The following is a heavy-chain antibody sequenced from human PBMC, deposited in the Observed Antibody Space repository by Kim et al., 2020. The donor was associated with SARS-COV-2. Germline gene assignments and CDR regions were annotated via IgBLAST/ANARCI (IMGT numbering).Heavy chain of an antibody. Sequence: SETLSLTCAVYGGSFSGYYWSWIRQPPGKGLEWIGEINHSGSTNYNPSLKSRVTISVDTSKNQFSLKLSSVTAADTAVYYCARGGTTVVKFGFWKTNWFDPWGQGTLVTVSS. CDR2: INHSGST. CDR3: ARGGTTVVKFGFWKTNWFDP. J-gene: IGHJ5*02. D-gene: IGHD4-17*01. CDR1: GGSFSGYY. V-gene: IGHV4-34*01.